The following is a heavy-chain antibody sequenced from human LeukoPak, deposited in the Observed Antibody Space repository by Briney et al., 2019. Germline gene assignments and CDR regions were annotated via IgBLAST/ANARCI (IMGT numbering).Heavy chain of an antibody. Sequence: GGSLRLSCAASGFNFDDYGMSWVRQAPGKGLEWVSGINWNGGSIGYADSVKGRFTISRDNAKNSLYLQMNSLRAEDTALYYCARAPGVNYYYYMDVWGKGTTVTVSS. V-gene: IGHV3-20*04. CDR3: ARAPGVNYYYYMDV. CDR2: INWNGGSI. J-gene: IGHJ6*03. CDR1: GFNFDDYG. D-gene: IGHD2-8*01.